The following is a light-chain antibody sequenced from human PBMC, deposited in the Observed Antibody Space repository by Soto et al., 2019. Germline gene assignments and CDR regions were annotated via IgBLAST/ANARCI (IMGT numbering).Light chain of an antibody. CDR2: GAS. CDR1: QSVSTN. V-gene: IGKV3-15*01. Sequence: EIVMTQSPDTLSVSPGERATLSCRASQSVSTNLAWYQQKPGQAPRLLIYGASTRATGIPDRFSGSGSGTEFTLTISSLQSEDFAVYYCQQYNNWPSLTFGGGTKVDIK. CDR3: QQYNNWPSLT. J-gene: IGKJ4*01.